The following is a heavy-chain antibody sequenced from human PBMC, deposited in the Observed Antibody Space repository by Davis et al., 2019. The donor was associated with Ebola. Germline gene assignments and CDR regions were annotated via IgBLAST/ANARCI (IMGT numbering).Heavy chain of an antibody. V-gene: IGHV4-39*07. CDR3: AKAYSGSHLLGTRSYYYGMDV. CDR1: GASISSSNYY. Sequence: SETLSLTCTVSGASISSSNYYWSWIRQPPGKGLEWIGEINHSGSTNYNPSLKSRVTISVDTSKNQFSLKLSSVTAADTAVYYCAKAYSGSHLLGTRSYYYGMDVWGQGTTVTVSS. CDR2: INHSGST. D-gene: IGHD1-26*01. J-gene: IGHJ6*02.